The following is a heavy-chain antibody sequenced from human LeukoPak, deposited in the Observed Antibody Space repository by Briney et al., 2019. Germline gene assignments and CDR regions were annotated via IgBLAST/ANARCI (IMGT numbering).Heavy chain of an antibody. CDR2: IVPIFGTA. Sequence: SVKVSCKASGGTFSSYAISWVRQAPGQGLEWMGGIVPIFGTANYAQKFQGRVTITADESTSTAYMELSSLRSEDTAVYYCARDRVVVPAAIGGENYYYMDVWGKGTTVTVSS. J-gene: IGHJ6*03. CDR3: ARDRVVVPAAIGGENYYYMDV. D-gene: IGHD2-2*01. CDR1: GGTFSSYA. V-gene: IGHV1-69*13.